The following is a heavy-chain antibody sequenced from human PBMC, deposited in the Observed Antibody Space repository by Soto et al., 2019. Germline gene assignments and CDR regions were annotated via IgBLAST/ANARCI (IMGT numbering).Heavy chain of an antibody. CDR1: VDSFTRYW. J-gene: IGHJ6*02. D-gene: IGHD2-2*01. CDR2: IYPGDPDT. Sequence: GESLKISCKGSVDSFTRYWIGWVRPLPGKGLEWMGIIYPGDPDTRYSPSFQGQVTISADKSISTAYLQWSSLKASDTAMYYCARLAKNCSSTSCYLYYYYGTDVRGQGTTVTVSS. CDR3: ARLAKNCSSTSCYLYYYYGTDV. V-gene: IGHV5-51*01.